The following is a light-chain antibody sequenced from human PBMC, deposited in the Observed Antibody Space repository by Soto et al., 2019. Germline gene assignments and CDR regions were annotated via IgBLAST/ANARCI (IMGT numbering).Light chain of an antibody. J-gene: IGKJ4*01. V-gene: IGKV3D-15*01. Sequence: EIVMTQSPVTLSVSPGERVTLSCRASQNVNINLAWYQQRPGQAPRVLIYGASNRASGIPDRFSGSGSGTDFTLTLGSLEPDDFALYYCQQYKDWPPLTFGGGTRVEIK. CDR2: GAS. CDR3: QQYKDWPPLT. CDR1: QNVNIN.